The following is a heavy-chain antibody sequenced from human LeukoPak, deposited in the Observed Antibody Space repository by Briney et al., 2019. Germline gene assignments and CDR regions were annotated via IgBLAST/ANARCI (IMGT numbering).Heavy chain of an antibody. J-gene: IGHJ6*03. D-gene: IGHD3-10*01. CDR3: ARSLRVRGVPDYMDV. Sequence: PGDSLPLSYAASGFPFNSYAMRWLRQAPRKGLAWVAAISGSGGRTYYEDSVKGRFTISRDNSKNMLYLQMNRLRAEDTAVYYCARSLRVRGVPDYMDVWGKGTTVIISS. CDR1: GFPFNSYA. V-gene: IGHV3-23*01. CDR2: ISGSGGRT.